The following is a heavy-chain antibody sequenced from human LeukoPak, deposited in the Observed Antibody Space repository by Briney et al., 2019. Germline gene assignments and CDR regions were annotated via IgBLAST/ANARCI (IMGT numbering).Heavy chain of an antibody. CDR2: IYSGGGT. V-gene: IGHV3-53*01. CDR3: AREAGRGGYREYYFDY. Sequence: GGSLRLSCAASGFSVSSNYMSWVRQAPGKGLEWVSVIYSGGGTYYADSVKGRFTISRDNSKNTLNLQMNSLRAEDTAVYYCAREAGRGGYREYYFDYWGQGTLVTVSS. J-gene: IGHJ4*02. D-gene: IGHD3-16*02. CDR1: GFSVSSNY.